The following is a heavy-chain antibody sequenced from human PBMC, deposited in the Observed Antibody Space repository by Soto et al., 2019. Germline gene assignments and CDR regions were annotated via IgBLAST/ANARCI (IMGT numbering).Heavy chain of an antibody. Sequence: QVQLQESGPRLVKPSETLSLTCTVSGGSVSSGRFYWSWIRQPPGKGLEWIGYIYYTGSTKYNPSLRSRVTISVDTSKNQFSLKLTSVTAADAAVYYCARFGSGSGWSGGQGTLVTVSS. V-gene: IGHV4-61*01. D-gene: IGHD6-19*01. CDR1: GGSVSSGRFY. CDR3: ARFGSGSGWS. J-gene: IGHJ4*02. CDR2: IYYTGST.